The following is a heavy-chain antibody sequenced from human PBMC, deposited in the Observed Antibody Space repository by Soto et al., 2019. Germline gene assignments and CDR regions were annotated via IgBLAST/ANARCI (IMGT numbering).Heavy chain of an antibody. Sequence: ASVKVSCKASGYTFTSYYMHWVRQAPGQGLEWMGIMNPSGGSTSYAQKFQGRVTMNRDTSTSTVYMERSSLRSEDTVVYYCARDGKGHFWSGAPPLYYYYGMDVWGQGTTVTVSS. CDR3: ARDGKGHFWSGAPPLYYYYGMDV. D-gene: IGHD3-3*02. CDR2: MNPSGGST. CDR1: GYTFTSYY. V-gene: IGHV1-46*01. J-gene: IGHJ6*02.